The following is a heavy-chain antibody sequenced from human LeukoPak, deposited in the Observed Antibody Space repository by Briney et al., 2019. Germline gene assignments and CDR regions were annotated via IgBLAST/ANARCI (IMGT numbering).Heavy chain of an antibody. CDR3: ARVRGGYGDY. D-gene: IGHD5-12*01. CDR1: GGSFSGYY. V-gene: IGHV4-34*01. J-gene: IGHJ4*02. Sequence: SETLSLTCAVYGGSFSGYYWSWIRQPPGKGLEWIGEINHSGSTNYNLSLKSRVTISVDTSKNQFSLKLSSVTAADTAVYYCARVRGGYGDYWGQGTLVTVSS. CDR2: INHSGST.